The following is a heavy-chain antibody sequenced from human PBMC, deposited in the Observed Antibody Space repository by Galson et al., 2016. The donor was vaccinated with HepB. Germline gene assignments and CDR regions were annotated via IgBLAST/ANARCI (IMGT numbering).Heavy chain of an antibody. CDR1: GASMRSSEYW. CDR3: AREVHDPWAFE. Sequence: SETLSLTCTVSGASMRSSEYWWGWIRQPPGKGLEWIANIYQNGTSNYNPSLKSRVSIFVDTSKNQFSLNLRSVTAADTAVYYCAREVHDPWAFEWGQGDLVTVSS. V-gene: IGHV4-39*02. D-gene: IGHD1-1*01. J-gene: IGHJ4*02. CDR2: IYQNGTS.